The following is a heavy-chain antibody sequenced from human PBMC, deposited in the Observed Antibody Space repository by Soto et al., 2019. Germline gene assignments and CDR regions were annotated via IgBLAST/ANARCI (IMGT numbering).Heavy chain of an antibody. V-gene: IGHV4-34*01. CDR2: INHSGST. D-gene: IGHD2-2*01. CDR3: ARGKPSIVVVPAAMREASYYYYYGMDV. Sequence: PWETLSLTCAVYGGCCSGYYCSWIRQPPRKGLEWIGEINHSGSTNYNPSLKSRVTISVDTSKNQFSLKLSSVTAADTAVYYCARGKPSIVVVPAAMREASYYYYYGMDVWGQGTTVNVSS. CDR1: GGCCSGYY. J-gene: IGHJ6*02.